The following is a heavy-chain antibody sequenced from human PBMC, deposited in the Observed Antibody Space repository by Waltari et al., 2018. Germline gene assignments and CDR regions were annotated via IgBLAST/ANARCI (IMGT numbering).Heavy chain of an antibody. CDR3: TRSTSGGSDF. Sequence: EVQLVESVGGLVQPGGSLKLSCTASGFIFSASAIHWVRQASGKGLEWGGCISRKAIRFATHYGASVKGRFTISRDDSRNTAYLQMNSLDTKDTAVYYCTRSTSGGSDFWGQGALVTVSS. D-gene: IGHD1-26*01. J-gene: IGHJ4*02. V-gene: IGHV3-73*01. CDR2: ISRKAIRFAT. CDR1: GFIFSASA.